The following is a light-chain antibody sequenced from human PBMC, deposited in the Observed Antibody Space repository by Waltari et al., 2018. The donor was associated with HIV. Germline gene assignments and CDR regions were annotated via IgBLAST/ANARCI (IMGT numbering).Light chain of an antibody. CDR1: TSNIGSHY. J-gene: IGLJ2*01. V-gene: IGLV1-47*01. CDR2: RNN. CDR3: VAWDDSLGGVV. Sequence: SVLTPPPSASGTPGQRVTISCSGPTSNIGSHYAFCYQHLPGTAPKRLIHRNNQRPSGVPDRFAGSTSGTSASLAISGLRSEDEAEYYCVAWDDSLGGVVFGGGTKVAVL.